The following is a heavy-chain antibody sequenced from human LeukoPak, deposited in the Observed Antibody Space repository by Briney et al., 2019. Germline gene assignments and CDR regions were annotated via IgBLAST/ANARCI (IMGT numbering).Heavy chain of an antibody. CDR3: ANKPGTYYDY. D-gene: IGHD1-26*01. CDR1: GXSFSSYA. J-gene: IGHJ4*02. V-gene: IGHV3-23*01. CDR2: ISSGGGGT. Sequence: GGSLRLSCAASGXSFSSYAMGWVRQAPGKGLEWVSIISSGGGGTYYADSVKGRFTISRDNSKNTLYLQMNSLRAEDTAIYYCANKPGTYYDYWGQGTLVTVSS.